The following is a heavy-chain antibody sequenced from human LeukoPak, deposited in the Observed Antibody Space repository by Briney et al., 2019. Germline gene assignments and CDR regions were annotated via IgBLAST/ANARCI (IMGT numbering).Heavy chain of an antibody. V-gene: IGHV4-34*01. CDR1: GESFNDHY. CDR2: SNHKGKT. CDR3: ARGSIVVVTTTLRHFHGLDI. Sequence: SETLSVTCAVYGESFNDHYWSWIRQPPGKGLEWIGESNHKGKTNYNPSLKSRVAISVDTSKNQFSLTLNSVTAADTAVYYCARGSIVVVTTTLRHFHGLDIWGQGTSVIVSS. D-gene: IGHD2-21*02. J-gene: IGHJ6*02.